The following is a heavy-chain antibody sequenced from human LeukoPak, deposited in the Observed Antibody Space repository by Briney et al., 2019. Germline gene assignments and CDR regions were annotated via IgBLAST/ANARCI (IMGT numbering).Heavy chain of an antibody. V-gene: IGHV1-2*02. D-gene: IGHD3-3*01. J-gene: IGHJ4*02. CDR3: ARGPSTTIFGVVIIVPDFNY. CDR1: GYTFTGYY. Sequence: ASVKVCCKASGYTFTGYYMHWVRQAPGQGLEWMGWSNPNSGGTNYAQKFQGRVTMTRDTSVSTAYMELSRLRSDDTAVYYCARGPSTTIFGVVIIVPDFNYWGQGTLVTVSS. CDR2: SNPNSGGT.